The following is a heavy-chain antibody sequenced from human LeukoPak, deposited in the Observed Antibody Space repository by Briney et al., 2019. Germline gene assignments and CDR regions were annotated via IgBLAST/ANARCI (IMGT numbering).Heavy chain of an antibody. D-gene: IGHD3-10*01. CDR1: GFTFSSYE. J-gene: IGHJ4*02. CDR3: ARDSPYGSGSYVVRYFDY. Sequence: GGSLRLSCAASGFTFSSYEMNWVRQAPGKGLEWVSYISSSGSTIYYADSVKGRFTISRDNAKNSLYLQMNSLRAEDTAVYYCARDSPYGSGSYVVRYFDYWGQGTLVTVSS. V-gene: IGHV3-48*03. CDR2: ISSSGSTI.